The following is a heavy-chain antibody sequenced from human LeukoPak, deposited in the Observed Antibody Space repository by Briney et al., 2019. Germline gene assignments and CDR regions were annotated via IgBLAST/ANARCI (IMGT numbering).Heavy chain of an antibody. J-gene: IGHJ4*02. CDR2: IYHSGST. CDR1: GGSISSGGYS. D-gene: IGHD3-10*01. Sequence: PQTLSLTCAVSGGSISSGGYSWRWIRQPPGKGLEWIGYIYHSGSTYYNPSLKSRVTISVDRSKNQFSLKLSSVTAADTAVYYCARTRFGELLSLDYWGQGTLVTVSS. CDR3: ARTRFGELLSLDY. V-gene: IGHV4-30-2*01.